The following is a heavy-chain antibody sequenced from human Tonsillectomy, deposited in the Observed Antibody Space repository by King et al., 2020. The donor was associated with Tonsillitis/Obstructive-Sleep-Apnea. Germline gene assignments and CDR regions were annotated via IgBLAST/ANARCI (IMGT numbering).Heavy chain of an antibody. V-gene: IGHV7-4-1*02. J-gene: IGHJ4*02. CDR1: GYTFTSYA. CDR3: ARSLIFGVVIIEYYFGY. Sequence: VQLVESGSELKKPGASVKVSCKASGYTFTSYAMNWVRQAPGQGLEWMGWINTNTGNPTYAQGFTGRFVFSLDTSVSTAYLQISSLKAEDTAVYYCARSLIFGVVIIEYYFGYWGQGTLVTVSS. CDR2: INTNTGNP. D-gene: IGHD3-3*01.